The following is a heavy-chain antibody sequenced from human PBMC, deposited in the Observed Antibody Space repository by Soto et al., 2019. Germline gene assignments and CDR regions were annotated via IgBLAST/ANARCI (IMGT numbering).Heavy chain of an antibody. CDR1: GYTFTGYY. D-gene: IGHD6-19*01. CDR3: ARGNSSGWYSPFRYYGTDV. CDR2: INPNSGGT. J-gene: IGHJ6*02. Sequence: GASVKVSCKASGYTFTGYYMHWVRQAPGQGLEWMGWINPNSGGTNYAQKFQGWVTMTRDTSISTAYMELSRLRSDDTAVYYCARGNSSGWYSPFRYYGTDVWGQGTTVTVSS. V-gene: IGHV1-2*04.